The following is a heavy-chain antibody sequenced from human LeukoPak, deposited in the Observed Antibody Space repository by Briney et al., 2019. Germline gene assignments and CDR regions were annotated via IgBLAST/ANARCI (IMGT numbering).Heavy chain of an antibody. CDR3: AKGVYSSSWYGGSYGMDV. J-gene: IGHJ6*02. Sequence: GGSLRLSCAASGFTFSSYAMNWVRQAPGKGLEWLSAISGSGGSTYYADSVKGRFTISRDNSKNTLYLQMNSLRAEDTAVYYCAKGVYSSSWYGGSYGMDVWGQGTTVTVSS. D-gene: IGHD6-13*01. CDR1: GFTFSSYA. CDR2: ISGSGGST. V-gene: IGHV3-23*01.